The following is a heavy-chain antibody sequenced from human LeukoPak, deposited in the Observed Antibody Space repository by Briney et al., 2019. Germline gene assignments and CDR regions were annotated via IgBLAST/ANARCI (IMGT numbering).Heavy chain of an antibody. D-gene: IGHD4-17*01. CDR2: ISWNSGSI. Sequence: GGSLRLSCAASGFTFDDYAMHWVRQAPGKGLEWVSGISWNSGSIGYADSVKGRFTISRDNAKNSLYLQMNSLRAEDTALYYCAKDRGTVTTFLYGMDVWGQGTTVTVSS. V-gene: IGHV3-9*01. CDR1: GFTFDDYA. J-gene: IGHJ6*02. CDR3: AKDRGTVTTFLYGMDV.